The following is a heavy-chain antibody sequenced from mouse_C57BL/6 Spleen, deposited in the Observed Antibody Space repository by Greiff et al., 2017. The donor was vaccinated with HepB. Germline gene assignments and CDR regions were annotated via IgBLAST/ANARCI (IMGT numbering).Heavy chain of an antibody. V-gene: IGHV5-4*01. CDR2: ISDGGSYT. CDR3: ARDYSPFAY. CDR1: GFTFSSYA. D-gene: IGHD1-1*01. J-gene: IGHJ3*01. Sequence: VQLKESGGGLVKPGGSLKLSCAASGFTFSSYAMSWVRQTPEKRLEWVATISDGGSYTYYPDNVKGRFTISRDNAKNNLYLQMSHLKSEDTAMYYCARDYSPFAYWGQGTLVTVSA.